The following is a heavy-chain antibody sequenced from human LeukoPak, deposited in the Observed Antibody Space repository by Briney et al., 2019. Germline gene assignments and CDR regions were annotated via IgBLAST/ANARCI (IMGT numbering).Heavy chain of an antibody. CDR2: IYHSGVS. V-gene: IGHV4-38-2*02. J-gene: IGHJ4*02. Sequence: PSETLFLTCAVSGSSISSDFYWGWVRQPPGKGLEWIGTIYHSGVSYLNPSLKSRLTISVDTSKNQFSLKLYSVTAADTAVYYCTREKASAVHYWGQGILVTVSS. CDR3: TREKASAVHY. D-gene: IGHD2-2*01. CDR1: GSSISSDFY.